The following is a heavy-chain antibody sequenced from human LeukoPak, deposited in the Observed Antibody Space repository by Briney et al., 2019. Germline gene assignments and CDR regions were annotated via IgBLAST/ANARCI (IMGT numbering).Heavy chain of an antibody. D-gene: IGHD3-10*01. CDR3: ARLWIYYGSVAYFDY. Sequence: GESLKISCKGSGYSFTSYWIGWVRQMPGKGLEWMVIVYPGDSDTRYSPSFQGQVTISADKSISTAFLQWSGLKASDTAMYYCARLWIYYGSVAYFDYWGQGTLLTVSS. CDR1: GYSFTSYW. CDR2: VYPGDSDT. J-gene: IGHJ4*02. V-gene: IGHV5-51*01.